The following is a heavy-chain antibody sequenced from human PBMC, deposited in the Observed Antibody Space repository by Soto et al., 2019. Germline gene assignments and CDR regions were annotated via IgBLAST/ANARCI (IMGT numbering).Heavy chain of an antibody. J-gene: IGHJ5*02. CDR2: IIPIFGTA. D-gene: IGHD6-6*01. Sequence: GASVKVSCKASGGTFSSYAISWVRQAPGQGLEWMGGIIPIFGTANYAQKFQGRVTITADESTSTAYMELSSLRSEDTAVYYCARTETLAAHTPGYWFDPWGQGTLVTVSS. CDR3: ARTETLAAHTPGYWFDP. CDR1: GGTFSSYA. V-gene: IGHV1-69*13.